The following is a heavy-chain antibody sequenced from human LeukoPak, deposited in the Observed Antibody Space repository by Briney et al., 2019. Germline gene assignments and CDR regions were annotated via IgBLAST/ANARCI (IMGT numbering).Heavy chain of an antibody. CDR3: ARAQGYYDSSGYYNWFDP. D-gene: IGHD3-22*01. CDR2: IYYSGST. CDR1: GGSISSGGYS. Sequence: SETLSLTCAVSGGSISSGGYSWSWIRQPPGKGLEWIGYIYYSGSTYYNPSLKSRVTISVDTSKNQFSLKLSSVTAADTAVYYCARAQGYYDSSGYYNWFDPWGQGTLVTVSS. V-gene: IGHV4-30-4*07. J-gene: IGHJ5*02.